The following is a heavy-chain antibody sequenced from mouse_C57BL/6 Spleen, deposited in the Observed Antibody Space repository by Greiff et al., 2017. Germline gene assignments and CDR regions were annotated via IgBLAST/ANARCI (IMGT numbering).Heavy chain of an antibody. CDR1: GYAFTNYL. V-gene: IGHV1-54*01. CDR3: ARFDDYENYFDY. CDR2: INPGSGGT. Sequence: VQLQQSGAELVRPGTSVKVSCKASGYAFTNYLIEWVKQRPGPGLEWIGVINPGSGGTNYNEKFKGKATLTADKSSSTAYMQLSSLTSEDSAVYFCARFDDYENYFDYWGQGTTLTVSS. J-gene: IGHJ2*01. D-gene: IGHD2-4*01.